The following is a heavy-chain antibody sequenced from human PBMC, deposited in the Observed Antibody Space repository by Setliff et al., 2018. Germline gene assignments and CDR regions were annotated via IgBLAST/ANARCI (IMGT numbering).Heavy chain of an antibody. CDR3: ARDRGSGSYFLRYFDY. D-gene: IGHD1-26*01. CDR1: GYTFTSYG. V-gene: IGHV1-69*13. Sequence: SVKVSCKASGYTFTSYGISWVRQAPGQGLEWMGGIIPIFGTANYAQKFQGRVTITADESTSTAYMELSSLRSEDTAVYYCARDRGSGSYFLRYFDYWGQGTLVTVSS. CDR2: IIPIFGTA. J-gene: IGHJ4*02.